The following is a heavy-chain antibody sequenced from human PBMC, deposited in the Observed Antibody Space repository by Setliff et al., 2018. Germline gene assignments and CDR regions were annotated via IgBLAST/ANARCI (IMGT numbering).Heavy chain of an antibody. CDR1: GHSIDSDSY. V-gene: IGHV4-38-2*01. J-gene: IGHJ4*02. CDR2: LYRTANT. CDR3: ARQSGSGSSPYFGF. D-gene: IGHD3-10*01. Sequence: SETLSLTCAVSGHSIDSDSYWGWIRQSPGKGLEWIGSLYRTANTYYNPAVRSRVTISPDTSKNQFSRKLTSVTAADTAVYYCARQSGSGSSPYFGFWGQGTLVTAPQ.